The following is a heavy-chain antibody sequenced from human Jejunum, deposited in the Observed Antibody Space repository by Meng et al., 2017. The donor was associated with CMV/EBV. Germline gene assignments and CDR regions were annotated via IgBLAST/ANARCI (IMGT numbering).Heavy chain of an antibody. D-gene: IGHD3/OR15-3a*01. CDR2: IKSDGSGT. V-gene: IGHV3-74*01. CDR3: VRGGGGSYYGFR. Sequence: AAAGITFSNYWRHWVRQGPGKGLVWVSRIKSDGSGTTYADSVKGRFTVSRDNAKNTLYLQMDSLRAEDTAVYYCVRGGGGSYYGFRWGRGTLVTVSS. J-gene: IGHJ4*02. CDR1: GITFSNYW.